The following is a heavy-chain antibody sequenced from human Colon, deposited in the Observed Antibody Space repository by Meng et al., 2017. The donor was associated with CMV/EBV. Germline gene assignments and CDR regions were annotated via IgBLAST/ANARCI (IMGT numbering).Heavy chain of an antibody. CDR3: ARGGVVPAARTESYYYYGMDV. D-gene: IGHD2-2*01. CDR1: GGSISSYY. V-gene: IGHV4-59*01. Sequence: SETLSLTCTVSGGSISSYYWSWIRQPPGKGLEWIGYIYYSGSTNYNPSLKSRVTISVDTSKNQFSLKLSSVTAADTAVYYCARGGVVPAARTESYYYYGMDVWGQGTTVTVSS. J-gene: IGHJ6*02. CDR2: IYYSGST.